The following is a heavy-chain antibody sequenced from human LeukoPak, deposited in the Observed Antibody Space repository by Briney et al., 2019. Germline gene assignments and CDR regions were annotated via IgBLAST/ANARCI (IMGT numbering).Heavy chain of an antibody. CDR2: VWYDGSNE. CDR3: ARDRSGGLLRYFDWSFYYYYGMDV. CDR1: GFTFSSYG. Sequence: GGSLRLSCAASGFTFSSYGMHWVRQAPGKGLEWVVVVWYDGSNEYYADSVKGRFTISRDNSKNTLYLQMNSLRAEDTAVYYCARDRSGGLLRYFDWSFYYYYGMDVWGQGTTVTVSS. J-gene: IGHJ6*02. D-gene: IGHD3-9*01. V-gene: IGHV3-33*01.